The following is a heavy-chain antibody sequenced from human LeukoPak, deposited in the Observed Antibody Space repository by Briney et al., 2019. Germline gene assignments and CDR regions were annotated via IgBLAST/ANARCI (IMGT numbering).Heavy chain of an antibody. D-gene: IGHD6-13*01. V-gene: IGHV3-53*04. J-gene: IGHJ4*02. CDR3: ASSSSSLGFDY. CDR1: GFTVTSKY. Sequence: GGSLRLSCAASGFTVTSKYMNWVRQAPKKGLEWVSVIYSGSNTYYADSVKGRFTISRHNSKNTLFLQMNSLRTEDTAIYYCASSSSSLGFDYWGQGTLVTVSS. CDR2: IYSGSNT.